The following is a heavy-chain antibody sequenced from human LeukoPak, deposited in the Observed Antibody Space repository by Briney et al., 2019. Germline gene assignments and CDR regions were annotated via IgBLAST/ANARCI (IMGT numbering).Heavy chain of an antibody. Sequence: PGGSLRLSCAASGFTFSSYSMNWVRQAPGKGLEWVSSISSSSSYIYYADSVKGRFTISRDNAKNSLYLQMNSLRAEDTAVYYCARARGMEWLVPDYWGQGTLVTVSS. CDR2: ISSSSSYI. V-gene: IGHV3-21*01. CDR3: ARARGMEWLVPDY. CDR1: GFTFSSYS. J-gene: IGHJ4*02. D-gene: IGHD6-19*01.